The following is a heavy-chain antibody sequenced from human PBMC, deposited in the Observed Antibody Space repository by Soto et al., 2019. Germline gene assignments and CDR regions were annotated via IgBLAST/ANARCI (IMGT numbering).Heavy chain of an antibody. J-gene: IGHJ5*02. V-gene: IGHV3-30*03. D-gene: IGHD2-21*02. CDR1: GFTLGVYN. Sequence: GGSLRLSCAASGFTLGVYNRQWVRQAPDKGPEFVAVISYDGSDGYYADSVRGRLTISRDNSNNMLYLEMNSLRPEATAVYYCATGHRGLTGTTVVVTVPGWFDPWGQGALVTVSS. CDR3: ATGHRGLTGTTVVVTVPGWFDP. CDR2: ISYDGSDG.